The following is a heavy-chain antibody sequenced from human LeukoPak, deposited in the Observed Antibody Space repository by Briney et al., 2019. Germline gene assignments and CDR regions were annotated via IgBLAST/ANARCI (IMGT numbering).Heavy chain of an antibody. CDR1: GFTFSNAW. J-gene: IGHJ4*02. V-gene: IGHV3-15*01. D-gene: IGHD3-3*01. CDR3: ATDPGWEIWS. Sequence: TGGSLRLSCAASGFTFSNAWMSWVRQAPGKGLEWVGHVKSKIDGGTTDYAATVRGRFTISRDDSKNTLYLQMNSLKTEDTAVYYCATDPGWEIWSGGQGTLVTVSS. CDR2: VKSKIDGGTT.